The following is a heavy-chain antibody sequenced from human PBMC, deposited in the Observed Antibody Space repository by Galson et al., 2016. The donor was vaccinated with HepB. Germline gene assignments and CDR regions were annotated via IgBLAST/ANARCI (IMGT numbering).Heavy chain of an antibody. CDR1: GGSISSGGYS. J-gene: IGHJ3*02. CDR2: IYHSGST. CDR3: ARGIMITFGGVISDAFDI. V-gene: IGHV4-30-2*01. D-gene: IGHD3-16*01. Sequence: TLSLTYAVSGGSISSGGYSWSWIQQPPGKGLEWIGYIYHSGSTYYTPSPKTRVPILVDRSKNQFSLKLSSVPAADTAVYYCARGIMITFGGVISDAFDIWGQGTMVTVSS.